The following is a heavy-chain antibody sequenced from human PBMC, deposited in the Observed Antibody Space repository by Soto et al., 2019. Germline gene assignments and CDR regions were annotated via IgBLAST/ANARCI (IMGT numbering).Heavy chain of an antibody. CDR1: GYTFTSYA. Sequence: ASVKVSCKASGYTFTSYAMXWVRQAPGQRLEWMGWINAGNGNTKYSQKFQGRVTVTEDTSTDTAYMELSSLRSEDTAVYYCVAGGTRWLQSPFDYWGQGTLVTVSS. CDR3: VAGGTRWLQSPFDY. D-gene: IGHD1-1*01. CDR2: INAGNGNT. V-gene: IGHV1-3*01. J-gene: IGHJ4*02.